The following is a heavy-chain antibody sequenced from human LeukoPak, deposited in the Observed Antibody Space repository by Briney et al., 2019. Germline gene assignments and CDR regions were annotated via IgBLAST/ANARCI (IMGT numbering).Heavy chain of an antibody. CDR3: ARRWEGSGWFDY. Sequence: SETLSLTCAVYGGSFSGYYWSWIRQPPGKGLEWIGEINHSGSTNYNPSLKSRVTISVDTSKNQFSLKLSSVTAADTAVYYCARRWEGSGWFDYWGQGTLVTVSS. CDR1: GGSFSGYY. CDR2: INHSGST. J-gene: IGHJ4*02. V-gene: IGHV4-34*01. D-gene: IGHD6-19*01.